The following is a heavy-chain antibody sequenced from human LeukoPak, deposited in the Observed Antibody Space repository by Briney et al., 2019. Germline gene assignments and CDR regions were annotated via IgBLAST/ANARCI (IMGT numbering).Heavy chain of an antibody. CDR1: GFTFSSYG. Sequence: GGSLRLSCAASGFTFSSYGMHWVRQAPGEGLEWVAFLRYDGSNKYYADSVKGRFTISRDNSKNTLYLQMNSLRAEDTAVYYCAKDFIPKMVRGRYMDVWGKGTTVTISS. V-gene: IGHV3-30*02. J-gene: IGHJ6*03. D-gene: IGHD3-10*01. CDR3: AKDFIPKMVRGRYMDV. CDR2: LRYDGSNK.